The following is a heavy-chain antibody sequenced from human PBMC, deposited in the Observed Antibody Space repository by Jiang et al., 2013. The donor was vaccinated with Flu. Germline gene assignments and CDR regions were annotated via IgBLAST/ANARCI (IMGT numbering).Heavy chain of an antibody. V-gene: IGHV3-30*04. D-gene: IGHD3-10*01. Sequence: RSLRLSCAASGFTFGSYAMHWVRQAPGKGLDWVALISHEGSEKYYADSVKGRFTISRDNSKNTLYLQMNSLGAEDTAVYYCARGNMVRGANFDYWGQGTLVTVAT. CDR3: ARGNMVRGANFDY. CDR1: GFTFGSYA. J-gene: IGHJ4*02. CDR2: ISHEGSEK.